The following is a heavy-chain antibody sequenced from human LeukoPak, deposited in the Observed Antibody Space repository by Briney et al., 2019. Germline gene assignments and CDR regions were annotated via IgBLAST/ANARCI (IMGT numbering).Heavy chain of an antibody. CDR2: INSDGSST. CDR1: EFTFSSYW. D-gene: IGHD5-24*01. Sequence: GGSLRLSCAASEFTFSSYWMHWVRQAPGKGLVWVSRINSDGSSTSYADSVKGRFTISRDNAKNTLYLQMNSRRAEDTAVYYCARGVEMATPKDYFDYWGQGTLVTVSS. V-gene: IGHV3-74*01. CDR3: ARGVEMATPKDYFDY. J-gene: IGHJ4*02.